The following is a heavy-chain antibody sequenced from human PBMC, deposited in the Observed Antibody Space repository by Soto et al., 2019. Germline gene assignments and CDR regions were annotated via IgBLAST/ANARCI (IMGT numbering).Heavy chain of an antibody. Sequence: QVQLVESGGGVVQPGRSLRLSCAASGFTFSSYAMHWVRQAPGKGLEWVAVISYDGSNKYYADSVKGRFTISRDNSKNTLYLPMNGVRAEDTAVHACARIGGWFDPWGQGTLVTVSS. V-gene: IGHV3-30-3*01. CDR1: GFTFSSYA. CDR2: ISYDGSNK. J-gene: IGHJ5*02. D-gene: IGHD3-10*01. CDR3: ARIGGWFDP.